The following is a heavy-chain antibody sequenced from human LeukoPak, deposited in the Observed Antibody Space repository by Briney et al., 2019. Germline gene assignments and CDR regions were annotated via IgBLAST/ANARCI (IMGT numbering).Heavy chain of an antibody. CDR1: GFTFSSYE. Sequence: GGSLRLSCAASGFTFSSYEMNWVRQAPGKGLRWVSYINSGGSTIYYADSVKGRFTISRDSAKNSLYLQMNSLRAEDTAVYYCARDLAGDHYFDSWGQGTLVTVSS. CDR3: ARDLAGDHYFDS. D-gene: IGHD3-16*01. J-gene: IGHJ4*02. CDR2: INSGGSTI. V-gene: IGHV3-48*03.